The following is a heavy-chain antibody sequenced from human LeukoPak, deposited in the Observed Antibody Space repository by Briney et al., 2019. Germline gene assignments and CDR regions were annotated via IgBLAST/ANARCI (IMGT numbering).Heavy chain of an antibody. D-gene: IGHD1-1*01. V-gene: IGHV3-48*01. Sequence: PGGSLRLSCAASGFIFSTYSMNWVRQAPGKGLEWVSYISSISSTIYYADSVKGRFTISRDNSKNTLYLQMNSLRAEDTAVYYCAKGGGNGWYFDYWGQGTLVTVSS. J-gene: IGHJ4*02. CDR2: ISSISSTI. CDR1: GFIFSTYS. CDR3: AKGGGNGWYFDY.